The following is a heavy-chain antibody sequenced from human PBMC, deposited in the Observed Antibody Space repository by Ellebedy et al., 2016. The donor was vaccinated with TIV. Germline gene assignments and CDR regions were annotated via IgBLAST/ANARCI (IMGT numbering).Heavy chain of an antibody. J-gene: IGHJ5*02. Sequence: GESLKISXTASGFDFKNFAMNWVRETPGKGLEWVSGISGFGDRTYYADSVKGRFTISRDNSRDTLYLQMNSLNFDDTAVYYCAKDRGSGTYENWFNPWGQGALVTVSP. CDR1: GFDFKNFA. CDR2: ISGFGDRT. CDR3: AKDRGSGTYENWFNP. D-gene: IGHD1-26*01. V-gene: IGHV3-23*01.